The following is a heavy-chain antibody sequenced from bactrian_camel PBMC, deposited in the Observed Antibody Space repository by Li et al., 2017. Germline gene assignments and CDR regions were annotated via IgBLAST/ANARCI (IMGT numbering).Heavy chain of an antibody. Sequence: HVQLVESGGGSVQAGGSLRLSCAASGYTFNTYSWFRQAPGQEREGVAAIDTGDGSTYYLNSVEGRFTISHDNAKNTLYLQMNSLKPEDTAVYYCAADRWLWRASFVSADYSFWGQGTQVTVS. CDR2: IDTGDGST. J-gene: IGHJ4*01. D-gene: IGHD1*01. V-gene: IGHV3S1*01. CDR3: AADRWLWRASFVSADYSF. CDR1: GYTFNTYS.